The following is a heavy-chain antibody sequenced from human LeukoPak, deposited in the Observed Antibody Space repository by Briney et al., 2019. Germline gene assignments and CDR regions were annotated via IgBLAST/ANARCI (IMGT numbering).Heavy chain of an antibody. CDR1: GYSFTNYW. V-gene: IGHV5-51*01. D-gene: IGHD2-15*01. CDR3: ARRVASSPYFEY. CDR2: IYPGDSDT. Sequence: GESLKISCKGSGYSFTNYWIAWVRQMPGKGLEWMGIIYPGDSDTRYSPSFQGQVAISADKSINSAYLQWSSLKASDTAMYYCARRVASSPYFEYWGQGTPVTVSS. J-gene: IGHJ4*02.